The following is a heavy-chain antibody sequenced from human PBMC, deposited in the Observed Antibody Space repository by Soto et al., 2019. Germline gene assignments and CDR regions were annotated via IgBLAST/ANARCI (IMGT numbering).Heavy chain of an antibody. J-gene: IGHJ4*02. CDR2: TSYSGTT. V-gene: IGHV4-28*01. CDR1: GFSISSGRW. CDR3: STKPRLEAAEFDY. Sequence: QVRLQQSGPGLVKPSDTLSLTCDVSGFSISSGRWWGWIRQSPGKGLEWIGHTSYSGTTYYSPSPRSRGTTPVAQPRTQFYLKLHSVPAVDTAAYYCSTKPRLEAAEFDYWGQGTLVTVSS. D-gene: IGHD6-13*01.